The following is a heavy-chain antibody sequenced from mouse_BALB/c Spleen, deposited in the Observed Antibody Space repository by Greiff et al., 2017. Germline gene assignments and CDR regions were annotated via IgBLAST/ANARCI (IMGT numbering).Heavy chain of an antibody. Sequence: DVKLVESGGGLVQPGGSLKLSCAASGFTFSSYTMSWVRQTPEKRLEWVAYISNGGGSTYYPDTVQGRFTISRDNAKNTLYLQMSSLKSEDTAMYYCARHYYGSSYDWYFDVWGAGTTVTVSS. CDR3: ARHYYGSSYDWYFDV. CDR1: GFTFSSYT. D-gene: IGHD1-1*01. CDR2: ISNGGGST. J-gene: IGHJ1*01. V-gene: IGHV5-12-2*01.